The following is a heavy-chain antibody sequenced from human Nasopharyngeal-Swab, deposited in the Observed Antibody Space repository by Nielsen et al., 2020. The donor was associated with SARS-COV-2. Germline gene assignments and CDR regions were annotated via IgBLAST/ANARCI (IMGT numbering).Heavy chain of an antibody. D-gene: IGHD3-22*01. V-gene: IGHV3-21*01. CDR2: ISSSSSYI. CDR3: ARVQGIVVVQPFDY. J-gene: IGHJ4*02. Sequence: GGSLRLSCAASGFTFSSYSMNWVRQAPGKGLEWVSSISSSSSYIYYADSVKGRFTISRDNSKNTLYLQMNSLRAEDTAVYYCARVQGIVVVQPFDYWGQGTLVTVSS. CDR1: GFTFSSYS.